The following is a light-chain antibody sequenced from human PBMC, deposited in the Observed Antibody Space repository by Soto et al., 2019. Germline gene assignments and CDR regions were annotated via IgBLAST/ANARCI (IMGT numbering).Light chain of an antibody. V-gene: IGLV2-14*01. CDR2: EVS. CDR3: SSYPSSSTLGGV. J-gene: IGLJ1*01. Sequence: QSALTQPASVSGSPGQSITISCTGTSSDVGGYNYVSWYQQHPGKAPKLMIYEVSNRPSGVSNRFSGSKSGNTASLTISGLRAEDEADYYCSSYPSSSTLGGVFGTGTKLTVL. CDR1: SSDVGGYNY.